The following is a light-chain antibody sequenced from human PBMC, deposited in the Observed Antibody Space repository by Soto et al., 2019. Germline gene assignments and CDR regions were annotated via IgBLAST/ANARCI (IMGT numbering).Light chain of an antibody. CDR3: QQYYAIPHT. CDR1: QSVFYSSNNKNY. Sequence: DIVMTQSPDSLAVSLGERATINCKSSQSVFYSSNNKNYLAWYQQKAGQPPKLLFYWASTRESGVPDRFSGSGSGADFTLTITNLHAEEMAVYYCQQYYAIPHTFGQGTKLEIK. J-gene: IGKJ2*01. V-gene: IGKV4-1*01. CDR2: WAS.